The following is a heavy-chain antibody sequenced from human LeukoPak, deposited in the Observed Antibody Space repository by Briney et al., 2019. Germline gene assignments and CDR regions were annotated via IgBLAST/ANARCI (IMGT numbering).Heavy chain of an antibody. Sequence: PSETLSLTCTVSGGSVSSGSYYWSWIRQPPGKGLEWIGYIYYSGSTNYNPSLKSRVTISVDTSKNQFSLKLSSVTAADTAVYYCARGSTMLVVLSLWGQGTLVTVS. CDR2: IYYSGST. J-gene: IGHJ4*02. V-gene: IGHV4-61*01. CDR1: GGSVSSGSYY. D-gene: IGHD3-22*01. CDR3: ARGSTMLVVLSL.